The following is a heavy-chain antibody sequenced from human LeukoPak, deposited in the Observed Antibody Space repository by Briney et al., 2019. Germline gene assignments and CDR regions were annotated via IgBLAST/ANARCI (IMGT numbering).Heavy chain of an antibody. CDR1: GFTFDDYA. Sequence: PGRSLRLSCAASGFTFDDYAMHWVRQAPGKGLEWVSGISWNSGSIGYADSVKGRFTISRDNSKNTLYLQMNSLRAEDTAVYYCARDLADYYGSGSYYHYGMDVWGQGTTVTVSS. J-gene: IGHJ6*02. CDR2: ISWNSGSI. CDR3: ARDLADYYGSGSYYHYGMDV. V-gene: IGHV3-9*01. D-gene: IGHD3-10*01.